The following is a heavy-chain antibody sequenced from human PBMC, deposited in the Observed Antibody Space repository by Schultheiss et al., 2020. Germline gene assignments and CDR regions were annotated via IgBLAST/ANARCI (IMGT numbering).Heavy chain of an antibody. Sequence: SQTLSLTCAVYGGSFSGYYWSWIRQPPGKGLEWIGEINHSGSTNYNPSLKSRVTISVDTSKNQFSLKLSSVTAADTAVYYCARRRDGYKRWGQGTLVTVSS. CDR1: GGSFSGYY. J-gene: IGHJ4*02. D-gene: IGHD5-24*01. CDR3: ARRRDGYKR. CDR2: INHSGST. V-gene: IGHV4-34*01.